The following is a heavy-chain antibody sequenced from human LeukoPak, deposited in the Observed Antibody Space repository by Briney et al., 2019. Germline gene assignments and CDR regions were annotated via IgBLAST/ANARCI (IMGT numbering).Heavy chain of an antibody. CDR1: GGSISSGGYY. Sequence: SETLSLTCTVSGGSISSGGYYWSWIRQHPGKGLEWIGYIYYSGSTYYNPSLKSRVTISVDTSKNQFSLKLSSVTAADTAVYYCASRYCSGGSCGGLDWGQGTLVTASS. CDR3: ASRYCSGGSCGGLD. D-gene: IGHD2-15*01. CDR2: IYYSGST. V-gene: IGHV4-31*03. J-gene: IGHJ4*02.